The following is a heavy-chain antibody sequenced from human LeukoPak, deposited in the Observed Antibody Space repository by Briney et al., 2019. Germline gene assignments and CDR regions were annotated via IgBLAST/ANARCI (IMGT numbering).Heavy chain of an antibody. J-gene: IGHJ3*02. V-gene: IGHV1-2*02. D-gene: IGHD4-17*01. Sequence: ASVTVSCKASGYTFTGYYMHWVRQAPGQGVEWMGWSNPNSGGTNYAQKFQGRVTMTRDTSISTAYMELSGLRSDDTAVYYCARDVSINDGDYPDAFDIWGQGTMVTVSS. CDR1: GYTFTGYY. CDR3: ARDVSINDGDYPDAFDI. CDR2: SNPNSGGT.